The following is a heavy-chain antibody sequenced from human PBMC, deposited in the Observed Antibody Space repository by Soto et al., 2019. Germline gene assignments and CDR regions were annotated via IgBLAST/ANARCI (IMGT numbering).Heavy chain of an antibody. D-gene: IGHD2-15*01. J-gene: IGHJ6*04. V-gene: IGHV3-74*01. CDR3: ARDPDTPVSMDD. CDR2: INADGSST. CDR1: GFTFSNYW. Sequence: EVQLVESGGGSVQPGGSLRLSCAASGFTFSNYWMHWVRQAPGKGLVWVSRINADGSSTSYVDSVKGRFTISRDNAENTVYLQLNSLRAEDTALYYSARDPDTPVSMDDWGIGTTVTLSS.